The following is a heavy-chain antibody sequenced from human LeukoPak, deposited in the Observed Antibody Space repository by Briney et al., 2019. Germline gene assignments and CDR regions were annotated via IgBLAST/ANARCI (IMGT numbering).Heavy chain of an antibody. V-gene: IGHV4-59*01. CDR1: GGSISSYY. Sequence: SETLSLTCTVSGGSISSYYWSWIRQPPGKGLEWVGYIYYSGSTNYNPPLKNRGTISVDTSKNQFSLKLSSVTAADTAVYYCARGGSYGDYWGQGTLVTVSS. D-gene: IGHD1-26*01. CDR2: IYYSGST. CDR3: ARGGSYGDY. J-gene: IGHJ4*02.